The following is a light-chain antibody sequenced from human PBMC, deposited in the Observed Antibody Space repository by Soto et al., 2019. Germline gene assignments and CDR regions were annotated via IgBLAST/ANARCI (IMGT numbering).Light chain of an antibody. CDR1: QSVSSSY. V-gene: IGKV3-20*01. CDR3: QQYGSSPRT. CDR2: GAS. Sequence: EIVLTQSPGTLSLSPGERATLSCRASQSVSSSYLAWYQQKPDQAPRLLIYGASSRATGIPDRFSGSGSGTDFTLTISRLEPEDGAVYYCQQYGSSPRTFGQGTKVEIK. J-gene: IGKJ1*01.